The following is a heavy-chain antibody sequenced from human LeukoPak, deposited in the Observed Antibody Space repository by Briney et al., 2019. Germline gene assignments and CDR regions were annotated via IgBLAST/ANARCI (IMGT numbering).Heavy chain of an antibody. Sequence: QPGGSLRLSCAASGFTFSSYDMHWVRQATGKGLEWVSAIGTAGDTYYPGSVKGRFTISRENAKNSLYLQMNSLRAGDTAVYYCARGRIGGYYDSWGQGTLVTVSS. J-gene: IGHJ4*02. CDR3: ARGRIGGYYDS. V-gene: IGHV3-13*01. D-gene: IGHD3-22*01. CDR1: GFTFSSYD. CDR2: IGTAGDT.